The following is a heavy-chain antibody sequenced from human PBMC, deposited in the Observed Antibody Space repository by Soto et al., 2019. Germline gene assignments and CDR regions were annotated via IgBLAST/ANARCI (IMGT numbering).Heavy chain of an antibody. CDR2: INPNSGGT. Sequence: GASVKVSCKASGYTFTGYYMHWVRQAPGQGLEWMGWINPNSGGTNYAQKFQGWVTMTRDTSISTAYMELSRLRSDDTAVYYCARGGVYGGNPLPEDDYWGQGTLVTVSS. J-gene: IGHJ4*02. CDR3: ARGGVYGGNPLPEDDY. CDR1: GYTFTGYY. D-gene: IGHD4-17*01. V-gene: IGHV1-2*04.